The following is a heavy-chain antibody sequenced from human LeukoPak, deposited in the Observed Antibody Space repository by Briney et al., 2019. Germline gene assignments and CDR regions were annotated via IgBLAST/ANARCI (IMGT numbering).Heavy chain of an antibody. CDR2: IYHTGTT. CDR1: GGLISRIEYY. Sequence: SSETLSLTFTVSGGLISRIEYYWGWVRQSPVRGLEWLGHIYHTGTTLYSPHLNNRLTLSVDSSKNQFSLKLSSVTAADTAVYYCAREVFYGSGSPLDYWGQGTLVTVSS. CDR3: AREVFYGSGSPLDY. V-gene: IGHV4-30-4*01. D-gene: IGHD3-10*01. J-gene: IGHJ4*02.